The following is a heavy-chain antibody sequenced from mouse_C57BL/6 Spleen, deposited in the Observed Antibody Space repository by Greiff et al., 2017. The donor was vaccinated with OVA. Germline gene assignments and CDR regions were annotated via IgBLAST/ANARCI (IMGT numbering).Heavy chain of an antibody. V-gene: IGHV1-72*01. Sequence: QVQLKQSGAELVKPGASVKLSCKASGYTFTSYWMHWVKQRPGRGLEWIGRIDPNSGGTKYNEKFKSKATLTVDKPSSTAYMQLSSLTSEDSAVYSCARSGSSGYRYFDYWGQGTTLTVSS. D-gene: IGHD3-2*02. CDR2: IDPNSGGT. CDR3: ARSGSSGYRYFDY. J-gene: IGHJ2*01. CDR1: GYTFTSYW.